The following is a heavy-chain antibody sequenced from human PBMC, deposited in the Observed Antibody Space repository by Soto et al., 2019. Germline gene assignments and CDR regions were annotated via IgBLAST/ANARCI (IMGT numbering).Heavy chain of an antibody. CDR2: IDWDGDQ. CDR3: ALHAYYYDSGSTLDH. V-gene: IGHV2-70*12. Sequence: SRATMVNPTETLTLTCTFSGFSLSSNGMSVSWIRQPPGQALEWLAVIDWDGDQYYSTSLKTRLSISKDTSKNQLFLRLTNVDTADTATYFCALHAYYYDSGSTLDHWGKGIPVTVS. J-gene: IGHJ4*02. CDR1: GFSLSSNGMS. D-gene: IGHD3-10*01.